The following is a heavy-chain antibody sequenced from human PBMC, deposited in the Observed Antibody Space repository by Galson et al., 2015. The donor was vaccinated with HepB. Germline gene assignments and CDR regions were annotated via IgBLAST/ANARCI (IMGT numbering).Heavy chain of an antibody. CDR1: GFTFSSYS. J-gene: IGHJ3*02. Sequence: SLRLSCAASGFTFSSYSMNWVRQAPGKGLEWVSSISSSSSYIYYADSVKGRFAISRDNAKNSLYLQMNSLRAEDTAVYYCARVVRGSFRVDAFDIWGQGTMVTVSS. D-gene: IGHD1-26*01. CDR3: ARVVRGSFRVDAFDI. V-gene: IGHV3-21*01. CDR2: ISSSSSYI.